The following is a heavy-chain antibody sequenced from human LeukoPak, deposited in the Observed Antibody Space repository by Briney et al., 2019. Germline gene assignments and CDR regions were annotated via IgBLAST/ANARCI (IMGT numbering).Heavy chain of an antibody. CDR3: ARARLITTTFDY. CDR1: GGSISSYY. Sequence: KPSETLSLTCTVSGGSISSYYWSWIRQPPGKGLEWIGEINHSGSTNYNPSLKSRVTISVDTSKNQFSLKLSSVTAADTAVYYCARARLITTTFDYWGQGTLVTVSS. V-gene: IGHV4-34*01. CDR2: INHSGST. J-gene: IGHJ4*02. D-gene: IGHD3-3*01.